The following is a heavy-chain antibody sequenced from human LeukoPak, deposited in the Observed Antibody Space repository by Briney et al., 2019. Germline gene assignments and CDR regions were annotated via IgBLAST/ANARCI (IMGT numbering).Heavy chain of an antibody. V-gene: IGHV4-4*07. CDR3: AREPYSSGWEDAFDI. Sequence: SETLSLTCTVSGGSISSYYWSWIRQPAGKGLEWIGRIHTTGGTRYSPSLKSRITMSLDASKNQFTLKLSSVTAADTAVYYCAREPYSSGWEDAFDIWGQGTMVTVSS. J-gene: IGHJ3*02. D-gene: IGHD6-19*01. CDR1: GGSISSYY. CDR2: IHTTGGT.